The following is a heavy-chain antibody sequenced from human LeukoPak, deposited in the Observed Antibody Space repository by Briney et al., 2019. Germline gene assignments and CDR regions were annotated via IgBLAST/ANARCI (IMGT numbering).Heavy chain of an antibody. CDR1: GFTFSSYW. D-gene: IGHD3-10*01. CDR3: AGDLLYGSGSYPEVIDY. J-gene: IGHJ4*02. V-gene: IGHV3-7*01. CDR2: IKQDGSEK. Sequence: GGSLRLSCAASGFTFSSYWMSWVRQAPGKGLEWVANIKQDGSEKYYVDSVKGRFTISRDNAKNSLYLQMNSLRAEDTAVYYCAGDLLYGSGSYPEVIDYWGQGTLVTVSS.